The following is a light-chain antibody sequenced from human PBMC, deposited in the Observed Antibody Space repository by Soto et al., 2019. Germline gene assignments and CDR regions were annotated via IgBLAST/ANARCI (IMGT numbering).Light chain of an antibody. CDR2: EVS. V-gene: IGLV2-14*01. J-gene: IGLJ3*02. CDR3: SSYTVRSTLV. CDR1: SSDIGDYNY. Sequence: QSVLTQPASVSGSPGQSITISCIGTSSDIGDYNYVSWYQQHPGKAPKLMIYEVSNRPSGVSNRFSGSKSGNTASLTISGLQAEDEADYYCSSYTVRSTLVFGGGTQLTVL.